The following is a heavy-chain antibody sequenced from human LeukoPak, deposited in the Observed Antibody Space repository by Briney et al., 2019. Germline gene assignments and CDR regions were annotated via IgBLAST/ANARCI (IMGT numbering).Heavy chain of an antibody. CDR2: FSSSGSAI. CDR1: VFTFSSYE. J-gene: IGHJ4*02. V-gene: IGHV3-48*03. CDR3: AREKLSFFDSSGYFDY. Sequence: PGGSLRLSCAASVFTFSSYEMNWVRQAPGKGLEWVSFFSSSGSAIHYADSVRGRFTISRDNAKNSLYLQMSRLRAEDTAVYYCAREKLSFFDSSGYFDYWGQGTLVTVSS. D-gene: IGHD3-22*01.